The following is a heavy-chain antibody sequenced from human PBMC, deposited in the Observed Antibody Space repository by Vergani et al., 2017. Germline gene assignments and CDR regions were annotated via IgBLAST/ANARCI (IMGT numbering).Heavy chain of an antibody. D-gene: IGHD3-22*01. Sequence: QVQLVQSGAEVKKPGSSVKVSCKASGGTFSSYAISWVRQAPGQGLEWMGGIIPIFGTANYAQTFQGRVTITADESTSTAYMELSSLRSEDTAVYYCASPGHYYDSSGYSPYDAFDIWGQGTMVTVS. CDR1: GGTFSSYA. CDR3: ASPGHYYDSSGYSPYDAFDI. CDR2: IIPIFGTA. V-gene: IGHV1-69*01. J-gene: IGHJ3*02.